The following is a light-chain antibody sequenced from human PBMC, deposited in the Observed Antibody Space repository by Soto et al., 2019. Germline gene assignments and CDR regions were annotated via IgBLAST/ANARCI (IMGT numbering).Light chain of an antibody. CDR1: QSISSW. V-gene: IGKV1-5*03. CDR2: KTS. Sequence: DIQMTQAPSTLSASVGDRVTITCRASQSISSWLAWYQQKPGKAPKLLIYKTSSLKSGVPSRFSGSGSGTEFTVTISSLQADDFATYYCQHSRVFGPGTKVDIK. J-gene: IGKJ3*01. CDR3: QHSRV.